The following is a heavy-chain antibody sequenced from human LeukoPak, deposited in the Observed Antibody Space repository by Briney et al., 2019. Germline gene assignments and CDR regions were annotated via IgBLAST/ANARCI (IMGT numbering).Heavy chain of an antibody. CDR3: ARDPSTGTYGY. Sequence: ASVKGSCKASGYTFTSYGISWVRQAPGQGLEWMGWISAYNGNTNYAQKLQGRVTMTTDTSTSTAYMELRSLRSDGTAVYYCARDPSTGTYGYWGQGTLVTVSS. D-gene: IGHD1-7*01. CDR1: GYTFTSYG. CDR2: ISAYNGNT. J-gene: IGHJ4*02. V-gene: IGHV1-18*01.